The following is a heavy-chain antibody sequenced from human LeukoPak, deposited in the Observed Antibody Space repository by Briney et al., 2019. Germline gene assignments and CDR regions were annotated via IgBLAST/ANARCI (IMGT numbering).Heavy chain of an antibody. J-gene: IGHJ6*03. CDR2: IYSTGTT. V-gene: IGHV4-4*09. D-gene: IGHD2-2*01. Sequence: PSETLSPTCTLSGGSPTADFCGWTRQPPGQGPEWVGYIYSTGTTNYSPSLSSRVTISVDTSKNQLSLNLRFVTATDTAVYHCARHNPPPTGFCSGTSCFMSGSQYFYMDVWGKGTSVTVS. CDR1: GGSPTADF. CDR3: ARHNPPPTGFCSGTSCFMSGSQYFYMDV.